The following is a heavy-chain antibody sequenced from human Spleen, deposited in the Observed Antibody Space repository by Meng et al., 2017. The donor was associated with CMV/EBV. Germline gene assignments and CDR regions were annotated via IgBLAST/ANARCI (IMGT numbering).Heavy chain of an antibody. CDR3: ARGDSGSYYFDY. V-gene: IGHV4-39*07. CDR1: GGSIRSSSYY. CDR2: MYYSETT. Sequence: SETLSLTCTLSGGSIRSSSYYWGWIRQPPGKGLEWIGSMYYSETTYYNPSLKTRVTISIDTSMNQFSLRLTSVTAADTAVFYCARGDSGSYYFDYWGPGTLVTVSS. J-gene: IGHJ4*02. D-gene: IGHD1-26*01.